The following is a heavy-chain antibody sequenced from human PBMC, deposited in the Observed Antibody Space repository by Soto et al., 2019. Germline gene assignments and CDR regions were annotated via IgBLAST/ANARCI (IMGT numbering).Heavy chain of an antibody. D-gene: IGHD6-19*01. CDR2: VNQSGTS. CDR3: ANLRAVAGPLDN. J-gene: IGHJ4*02. Sequence: SETLSLTCGVSGDSTRSRYWWTWLRRPPGRGLEWIGEVNQSGTSNYNPSLKSRVTISIDDSKNHFSLKMTSVTAADTAIYYCANLRAVAGPLDNWGPGTLVTVSS. V-gene: IGHV4-4*02. CDR1: GDSTRSRYW.